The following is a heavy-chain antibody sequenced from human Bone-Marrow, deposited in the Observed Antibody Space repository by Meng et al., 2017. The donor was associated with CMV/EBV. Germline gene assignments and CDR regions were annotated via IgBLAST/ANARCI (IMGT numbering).Heavy chain of an antibody. CDR1: GFTFSSYE. J-gene: IGHJ6*02. V-gene: IGHV3-48*03. CDR2: ISSSGSTI. D-gene: IGHD2-2*01. Sequence: GGSLRLSCAASGFTFSSYEMNWVRQAPGKGLEWVSYISSSGSTIYYADSVKGRFTISRDNAKNSFYLQMNSLRAGDTAVYYCVRDGLRCSSTTCLRNFGMDVWGQGTTVTVSS. CDR3: VRDGLRCSSTTCLRNFGMDV.